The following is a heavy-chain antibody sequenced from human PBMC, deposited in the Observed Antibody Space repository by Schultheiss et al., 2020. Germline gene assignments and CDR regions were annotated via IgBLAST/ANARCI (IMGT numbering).Heavy chain of an antibody. CDR2: INHSGSM. CDR1: GGSISSYY. Sequence: SETLSLTCTVSGGSISSYYWSWIRQPAGKGLEWIGEINHSGSMNYNPSLKSRVTISLDTSKNQFSLKLNSVTAADTAVYYCARVDVAWYFYYGMDVWGQGTTVTVSS. J-gene: IGHJ6*02. CDR3: ARVDVAWYFYYGMDV. V-gene: IGHV4-34*01.